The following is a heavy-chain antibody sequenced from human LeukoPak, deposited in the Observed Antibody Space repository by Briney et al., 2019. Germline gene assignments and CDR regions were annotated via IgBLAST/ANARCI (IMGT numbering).Heavy chain of an antibody. D-gene: IGHD6-6*01. CDR3: ARGIAARPRYMDV. Sequence: GGSLRLSCVSSGTIVSTNYMQWVRQAPGKGLECVSILYMNENTYYADSVKGRFTISRDNAKNSLYLQMNSLRAEDTAVYYCARGIAARPRYMDVWGKGTTVTVSS. CDR1: GTIVSTNY. V-gene: IGHV3-66*01. CDR2: LYMNENT. J-gene: IGHJ6*03.